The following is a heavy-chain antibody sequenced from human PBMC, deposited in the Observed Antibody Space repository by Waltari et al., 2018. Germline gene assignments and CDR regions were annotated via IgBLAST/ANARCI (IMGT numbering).Heavy chain of an antibody. V-gene: IGHV1-2*02. CDR2: MNPKTDGT. J-gene: IGHJ4*02. Sequence: QVQLVQSGAEVKNPRASVKVSCKASGYTFTGEFIHWVRQAPGQGLEWMGWMNPKTDGTTYARKFQGRVSITRDTSTSTAYMELGILGSNDTAVYYCARDVYRCSSPGCWNFDYWGQGTLVTVTS. CDR1: GYTFTGEF. D-gene: IGHD2-2*01. CDR3: ARDVYRCSSPGCWNFDY.